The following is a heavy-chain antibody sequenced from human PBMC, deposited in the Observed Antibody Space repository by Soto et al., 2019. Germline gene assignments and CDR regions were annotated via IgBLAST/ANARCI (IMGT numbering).Heavy chain of an antibody. CDR1: VGTLSRYA. J-gene: IGHJ6*02. CDR3: ARELQFPFQRPGNYYYGMDV. Sequence: ALRLSGVRSVGTLSRYAWTSVHQAPRKGLEWVAVISYDGRNKYYADSVKGRFTISRDNSKNTLYPQMNSLRAEDTAVYYCARELQFPFQRPGNYYYGMDVWGQGTTVTVSS. D-gene: IGHD4-4*01. V-gene: IGHV3-30*04. CDR2: ISYDGRNK.